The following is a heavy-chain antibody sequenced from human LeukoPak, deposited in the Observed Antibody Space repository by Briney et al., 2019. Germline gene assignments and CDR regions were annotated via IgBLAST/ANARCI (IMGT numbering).Heavy chain of an antibody. CDR3: ARDGYGGNAFLDF. J-gene: IGHJ4*02. Sequence: PGGSLRLSCAASGFTVSSNYMSWVRQAPGKGLEWVSVIYSGGTTYYADSVKGRFTISRDNSKNTLFLRMNSLRAEDTAVYYCARDGYGGNAFLDFWGQGTLVTVSS. D-gene: IGHD4-23*01. CDR1: GFTVSSNY. V-gene: IGHV3-53*01. CDR2: IYSGGTT.